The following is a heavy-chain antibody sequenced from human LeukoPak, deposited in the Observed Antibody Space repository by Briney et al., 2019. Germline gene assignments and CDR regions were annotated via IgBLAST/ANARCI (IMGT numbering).Heavy chain of an antibody. D-gene: IGHD3-16*02. J-gene: IGHJ4*02. CDR3: AKDHEDYDYVWGSYRYAGFFDY. CDR1: GFTFSSYA. CDR2: ISGSGGST. Sequence: GGSLRLSCAASGFTFSSYAMSWVRQAPGKGLEWVSAISGSGGSTYYADSVKGRFTISRDNSKNTLYLQMNSLRAEDTAVYYCAKDHEDYDYVWGSYRYAGFFDYWGQGTLVTVSS. V-gene: IGHV3-23*01.